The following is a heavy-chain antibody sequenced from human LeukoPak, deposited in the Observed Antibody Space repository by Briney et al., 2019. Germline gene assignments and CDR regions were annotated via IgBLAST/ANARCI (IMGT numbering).Heavy chain of an antibody. CDR1: GDSISNYY. CDR3: ARPGRSGALDI. J-gene: IGHJ3*02. V-gene: IGHV4-4*07. D-gene: IGHD3-10*01. Sequence: SETLSLTCTVSGDSISNYYWNWIRQPAGKGLEWIGRMYTSGSTNYKPSLRSRVTMSVDTSKNQFSLKLSSVTAADTAVYYCARPGRSGALDIWGQGTMVTVSS. CDR2: MYTSGST.